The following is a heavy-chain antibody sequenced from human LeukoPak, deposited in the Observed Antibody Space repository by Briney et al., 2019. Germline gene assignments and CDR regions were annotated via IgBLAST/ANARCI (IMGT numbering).Heavy chain of an antibody. CDR2: ISHDSGAI. CDR3: ARDLDGYRSGNGA. CDR1: GFSLSGHS. Sequence: GGSLRLSCAASGFSLSGHSMYWVRQAPGKGLEWISFISHDSGAIYYADSVKGRFTISRDNAKDTLYLQMNSLRVEDTAVYYCARDLDGYRSGNGAWGQGTLVTVSS. V-gene: IGHV3-48*04. D-gene: IGHD5-12*01. J-gene: IGHJ5*02.